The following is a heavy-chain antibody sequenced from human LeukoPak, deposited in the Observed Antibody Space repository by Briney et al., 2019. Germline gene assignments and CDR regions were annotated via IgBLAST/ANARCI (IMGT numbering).Heavy chain of an antibody. D-gene: IGHD3-9*01. CDR2: ISSSSSYI. Sequence: PGGSLRLSCAASGFTFSSYSMNWVRQAPGKGPEWVSSISSSSSYIYYADSVKGRFTISRDNAKNSLYLQMNSLRDEDTAVYYCAREYDILTGYPYYFDCWGQGTLVTVSS. CDR1: GFTFSSYS. V-gene: IGHV3-21*01. J-gene: IGHJ4*02. CDR3: AREYDILTGYPYYFDC.